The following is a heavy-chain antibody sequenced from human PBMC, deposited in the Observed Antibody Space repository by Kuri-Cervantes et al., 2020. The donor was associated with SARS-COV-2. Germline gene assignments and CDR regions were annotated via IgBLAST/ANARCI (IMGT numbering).Heavy chain of an antibody. CDR1: GYTFTSYD. CDR3: ASFYGGNSGDAFDI. CDR2: MNPNSGNT. Sequence: GGSLRLSCKASGYTFTSYDINWVRQATGQGLEWMGWMNPNSGNTGYAQKFQGRVTITRNTSISTAYMELSSLRSEDTAVYYCASFYGGNSGDAFDIWGQGTMVTVSS. D-gene: IGHD4-23*01. V-gene: IGHV1-8*03. J-gene: IGHJ3*02.